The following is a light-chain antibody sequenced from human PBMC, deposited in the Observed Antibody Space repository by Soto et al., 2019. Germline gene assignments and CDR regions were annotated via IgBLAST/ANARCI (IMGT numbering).Light chain of an antibody. CDR3: QQRSDWPIT. CDR1: QRASRT. V-gene: IGKV3-11*01. J-gene: IGKJ5*01. Sequence: EIVMTQSPATLSVSPGERATLSCRASQRASRTLAWYQQKPGQAPRLLIYDASTRATGIPDRFSGRGSGTDFTLTINSLEPDDFAVYYCQQRSDWPITFGQGTRLEI. CDR2: DAS.